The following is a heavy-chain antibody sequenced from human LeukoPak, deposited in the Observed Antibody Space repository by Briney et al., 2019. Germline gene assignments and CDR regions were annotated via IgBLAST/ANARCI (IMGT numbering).Heavy chain of an antibody. CDR1: GGSISSYY. V-gene: IGHV4-4*07. J-gene: IGHJ4*02. D-gene: IGHD1-7*01. CDR2: IYTSGST. CDR3: ARVSDATGTTYGDFDY. Sequence: SETLSLTCTVSGGSISSYYWSWIRQPAGKGLELIGRIYTSGSTNYNPSLKSRVTMSVDTSKNQFSLKLSSVTAADTAVYYCARVSDATGTTYGDFDYWGQGTLVTVSS.